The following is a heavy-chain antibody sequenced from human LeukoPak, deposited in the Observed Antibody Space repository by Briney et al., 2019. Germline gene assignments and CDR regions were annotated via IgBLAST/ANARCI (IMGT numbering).Heavy chain of an antibody. D-gene: IGHD3-3*01. CDR2: IWYDGSNK. CDR3: AREEYYDFWSGYFDY. J-gene: IGHJ4*02. CDR1: GFTFSSYG. Sequence: GGSLRLSCAASGFTFSSYGMHWVRQAPGKGLEWVAVIWYDGSNKYYADSVKGRFTISRDNSKNTLYLQMNSLRAEDTAVYYCAREEYYDFWSGYFDYWGQGTLVTVSS. V-gene: IGHV3-33*01.